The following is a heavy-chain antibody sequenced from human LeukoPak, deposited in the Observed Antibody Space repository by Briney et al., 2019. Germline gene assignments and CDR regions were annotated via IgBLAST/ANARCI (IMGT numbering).Heavy chain of an antibody. CDR1: GFTFSRYW. Sequence: GGSLRLSCAASGFTFSRYWMSWVRQAPGKGLEWVANIKEDGSEKHYVDSVKGRFSISRDNAKNSLYLHMNSLTVEDTAVYYCSRDPRHNDYWGQGTLVTVSS. CDR3: SRDPRHNDY. V-gene: IGHV3-7*03. J-gene: IGHJ4*02. CDR2: IKEDGSEK.